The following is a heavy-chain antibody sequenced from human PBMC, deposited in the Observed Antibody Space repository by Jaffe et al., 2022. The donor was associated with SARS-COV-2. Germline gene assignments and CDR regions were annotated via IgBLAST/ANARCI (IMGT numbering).Heavy chain of an antibody. CDR3: AKANYDILTGYPGPLDY. Sequence: EVQLVESGGGLVQPGRSLRLSCAASGFTFDDYAMHWVRQAPGKGLEWVSGISWNSGSIGYADSVKGRFTISRDNAKNSLYLQMNSLRAEDTALYYCAKANYDILTGYPGPLDYWGQGTLVTVSS. V-gene: IGHV3-9*01. D-gene: IGHD3-9*01. J-gene: IGHJ4*02. CDR2: ISWNSGSI. CDR1: GFTFDDYA.